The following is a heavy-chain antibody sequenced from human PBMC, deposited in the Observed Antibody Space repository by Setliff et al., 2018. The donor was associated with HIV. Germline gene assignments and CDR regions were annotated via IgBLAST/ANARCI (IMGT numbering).Heavy chain of an antibody. CDR1: GFTLSNTY. CDR2: LYGSGDS. CDR3: ARVLPYNSALDN. Sequence: PGGSLRLSCAASGFTLSNTYMAWVRQAPGKRPEWVSTLYGSGDSYHADSVKGRFTLSRDTSQNTMYLQMNSLRREDTAVYYCARVLPYNSALDNWGQGTLVTVSS. V-gene: IGHV3-66*02. D-gene: IGHD6-25*01. J-gene: IGHJ4*02.